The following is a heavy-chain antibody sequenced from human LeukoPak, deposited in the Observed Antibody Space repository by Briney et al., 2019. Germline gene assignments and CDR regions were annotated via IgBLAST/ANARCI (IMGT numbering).Heavy chain of an antibody. D-gene: IGHD1-26*01. CDR3: ARVGSGSSFDY. V-gene: IGHV4-59*01. Sequence: PSETLSLTCTVSGGSISSYYWSWLRQPPGKGLEWIGYIYYSGSTNYNPSLKSRVTISVDTSKNQFSLKLSSVTAADTAVYYCARVGSGSSFDYWGQGTLVTVSS. CDR2: IYYSGST. CDR1: GGSISSYY. J-gene: IGHJ4*02.